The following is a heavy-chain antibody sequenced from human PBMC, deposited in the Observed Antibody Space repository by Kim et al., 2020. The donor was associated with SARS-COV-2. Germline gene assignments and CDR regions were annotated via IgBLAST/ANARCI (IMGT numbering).Heavy chain of an antibody. CDR1: GYTFNNFG. CDR2: ISAYIGNP. Sequence: ASVKVSCKASGYTFNNFGLSWVRQAPGQGLEWMGWISAYIGNPYYAQKLQGRVTRTRDTSTSTAYMELRSLRSDDTAIYYCTRFGGNYSYAFDIWGQGTVVTVSS. D-gene: IGHD1-26*01. V-gene: IGHV1-18*04. J-gene: IGHJ3*02. CDR3: TRFGGNYSYAFDI.